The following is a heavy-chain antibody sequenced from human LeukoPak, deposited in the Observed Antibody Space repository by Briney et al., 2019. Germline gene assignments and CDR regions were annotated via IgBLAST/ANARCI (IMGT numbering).Heavy chain of an antibody. Sequence: NPSETLSLTCTVSGGSISSYYWSWIRQPPGKGLEWIGYIYYSGSTNYNPSLKSRVTISVDTSKNQFSLKLSSVTAADTAVYYCARERAADNWFDPWGQGTLVTVSS. D-gene: IGHD6-13*01. V-gene: IGHV4-59*01. CDR1: GGSISSYY. CDR3: ARERAADNWFDP. J-gene: IGHJ5*02. CDR2: IYYSGST.